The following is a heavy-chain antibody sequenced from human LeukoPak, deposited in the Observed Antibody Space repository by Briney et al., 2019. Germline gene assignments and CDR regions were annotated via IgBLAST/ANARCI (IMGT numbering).Heavy chain of an antibody. CDR1: GLKFRRHA. Sequence: RGSLRLSCVGSGLKFRRHAKSWGRQAPEKGPEFVSGIYENGGTTYYADSVKGRFSISRDNSKNTLYLQMDSLRGEDTAVYYCAKDFRIGYSAHFDYWGQGALVTVSS. CDR2: IYENGGTT. V-gene: IGHV3-23*01. J-gene: IGHJ4*02. D-gene: IGHD2-21*01. CDR3: AKDFRIGYSAHFDY.